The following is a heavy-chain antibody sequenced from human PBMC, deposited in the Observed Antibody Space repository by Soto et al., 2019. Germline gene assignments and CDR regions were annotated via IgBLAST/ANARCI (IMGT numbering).Heavy chain of an antibody. CDR3: AASIFYYGMDV. CDR2: IYPGDSDT. CDR1: GYTFRNYW. Sequence: PGESMKISCKGSGYTFRNYWLVWVRQMPGKGLEWMGIIYPGDSDTKYNPSFQGQVTISADKSITTTYLRWTSLKASDTAIYYCAASIFYYGMDVWGQGTTVTVSS. V-gene: IGHV5-51*01. J-gene: IGHJ6*02.